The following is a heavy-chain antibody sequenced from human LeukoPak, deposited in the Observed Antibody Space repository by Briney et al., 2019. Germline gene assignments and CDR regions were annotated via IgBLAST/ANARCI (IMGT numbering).Heavy chain of an antibody. CDR2: ISSSSYT. CDR3: ARDPPRGGYSYGYYY. D-gene: IGHD5-18*01. V-gene: IGHV3-11*06. Sequence: GGSLRLSCAASGFTFSDYYMSWVRQAPGKGLEWVSYISSSSYTNYSDSVKGRFTISRDNAKNSLYLQMNSLRAEDTAVYYCARDPPRGGYSYGYYYWGQGTLVTVSS. J-gene: IGHJ4*02. CDR1: GFTFSDYY.